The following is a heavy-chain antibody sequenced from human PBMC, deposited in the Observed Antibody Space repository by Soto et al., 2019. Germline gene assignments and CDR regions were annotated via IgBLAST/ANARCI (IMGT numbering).Heavy chain of an antibody. CDR1: GGSISSGGYY. V-gene: IGHV4-31*03. J-gene: IGHJ3*02. D-gene: IGHD4-17*01. Sequence: PSETLSLTCTVSGGSISSGGYYWSWIRQHPGKGLEWIGYIYYSGSTYYNPSLKSRVTISVDTSKNQFSLKLSSVTAADTAVYYCARAYGDYHLGAFDIWGQGTMVTVSS. CDR3: ARAYGDYHLGAFDI. CDR2: IYYSGST.